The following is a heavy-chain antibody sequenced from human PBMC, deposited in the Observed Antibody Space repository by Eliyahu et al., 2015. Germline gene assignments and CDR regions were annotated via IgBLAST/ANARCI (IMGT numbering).Heavy chain of an antibody. D-gene: IGHD2-8*01. J-gene: IGHJ5*02. Sequence: QVQLQESGPGLVKPSQTLSLTCTVSGGSXXXGDYYWSWIRQPPGKGLEWIGYIYYSGSTYYNPSLKSRVTISVDTSKNQFSLKLSSVTAADTAVYYCARAYYEMVYANWFDPWGQGTLVTVSS. CDR1: GGSXXXGDYY. CDR2: IYYSGST. V-gene: IGHV4-30-4*01. CDR3: ARAYYEMVYANWFDP.